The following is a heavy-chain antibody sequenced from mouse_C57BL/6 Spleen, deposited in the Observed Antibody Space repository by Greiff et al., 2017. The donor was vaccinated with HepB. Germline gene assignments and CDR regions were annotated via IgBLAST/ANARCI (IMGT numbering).Heavy chain of an antibody. CDR2: INPNNGGT. D-gene: IGHD3-2*02. V-gene: IGHV1-22*01. J-gene: IGHJ3*01. CDR1: GYTFTDYN. Sequence: VHVKQSGPELVKPGASVKMSCKASGYTFTDYNMHWVKQSHGKSLEWIGYINPNNGGTSYNQKFKGKATLTVNKSSSTAYMELRSLTSEDSSVYYWARLETAQATAWFAYWGQGTLVTVSA. CDR3: ARLETAQATAWFAY.